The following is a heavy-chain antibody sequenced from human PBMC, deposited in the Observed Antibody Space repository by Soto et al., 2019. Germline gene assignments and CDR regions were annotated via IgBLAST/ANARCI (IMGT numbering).Heavy chain of an antibody. CDR2: IIPIFGTA. CDR1: GGTFSSYA. D-gene: IGHD3-22*01. J-gene: IGHJ6*02. CDR3: AVGDYYDSSAPNYYYYYYGMDV. V-gene: IGHV1-69*13. Sequence: SVKVSCKASGGTFSSYAISWVRQAPGQGLEWMGGIIPIFGTANYAQKFQGRVTITADESTSTAYMELSSLRSEDTAVYYCAVGDYYDSSAPNYYYYYYGMDVWGQGTTVTVSS.